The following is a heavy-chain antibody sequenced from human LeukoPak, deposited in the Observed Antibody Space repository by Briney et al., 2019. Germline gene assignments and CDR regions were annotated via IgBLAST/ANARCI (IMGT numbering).Heavy chain of an antibody. CDR1: GFTFSSYA. J-gene: IGHJ4*02. CDR3: ARDLSGSYPGLYGY. V-gene: IGHV3-30*04. CDR2: ISYDGSNK. Sequence: GGSLRLSCAASGFTFSSYAMHWVRQAPGKGLEWVAVISYDGSNKYYAGSVKGRFTISRDNSKNTLYLQMNSLRAEDTAVYYCARDLSGSYPGLYGYWGQGTLVTVSS. D-gene: IGHD1-26*01.